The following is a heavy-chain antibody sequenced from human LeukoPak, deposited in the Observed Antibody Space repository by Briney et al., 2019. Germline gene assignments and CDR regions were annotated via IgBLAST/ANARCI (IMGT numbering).Heavy chain of an antibody. V-gene: IGHV1-2*06. CDR2: VNPNSGDT. D-gene: IGHD1-26*01. CDR3: ARASGSYWWFDY. CDR1: GYTFTGYY. Sequence: ASVKVSCKASGYTFTGYYLHWVRQAPGQGLEWMGRVNPNSGDTNYAQKFQGSVTMTRDTSISTVYMELSRLRSDDAAVYYCARASGSYWWFDYWGQGTLVTVSS. J-gene: IGHJ5*01.